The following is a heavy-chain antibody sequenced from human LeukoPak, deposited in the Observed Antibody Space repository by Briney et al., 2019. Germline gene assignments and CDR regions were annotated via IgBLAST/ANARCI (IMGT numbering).Heavy chain of an antibody. CDR3: ARLMGQRYYYGMDV. D-gene: IGHD1-26*01. Sequence: SETLSLTCTVSGGSISSYYWSWIRQPPGKGLEWIGYIYYSGSANYNPSLKSRVTISIDTSKNQFSLKLTSVTAADTAVYYCARLMGQRYYYGMDVWGQGTTVTVSS. V-gene: IGHV4-59*08. J-gene: IGHJ6*02. CDR1: GGSISSYY. CDR2: IYYSGSA.